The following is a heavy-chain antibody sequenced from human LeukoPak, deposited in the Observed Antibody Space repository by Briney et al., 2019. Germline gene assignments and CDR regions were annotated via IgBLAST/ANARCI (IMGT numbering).Heavy chain of an antibody. CDR2: IYYSGST. CDR1: GGSISSGGYY. CDR3: ARVGGDAQIDY. V-gene: IGHV4-31*03. Sequence: TLSLTCTVSGGSISSGGYYWSWIRQHPGKGLEWIGYIYYSGSTYYNPSLKSRVTISVDTSKNQFSLKLSSVTAADTAVYYCARVGGDAQIDYWGQGTLVTVSS. D-gene: IGHD4-17*01. J-gene: IGHJ4*02.